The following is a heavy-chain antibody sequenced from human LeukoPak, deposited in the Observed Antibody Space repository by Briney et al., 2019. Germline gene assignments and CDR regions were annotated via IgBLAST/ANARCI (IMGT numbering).Heavy chain of an antibody. CDR3: ARDPAGGTYDL. Sequence: PGGSLRLSCVASGFTFSIYTMSWVRQAPGKGLEWVSSISSSSSSMYSADSVKGRFTISRDNAQNSLYLQMNSLRAEDTAVYYCARDPAGGTYDLWGQGTMVTVSS. J-gene: IGHJ3*01. V-gene: IGHV3-21*04. CDR1: GFTFSIYT. CDR2: ISSSSSSM.